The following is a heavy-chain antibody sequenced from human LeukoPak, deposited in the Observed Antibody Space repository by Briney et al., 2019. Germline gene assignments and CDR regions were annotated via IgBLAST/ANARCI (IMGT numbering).Heavy chain of an antibody. V-gene: IGHV3-48*03. CDR3: ARGVRRGYSYGSNWFDP. CDR1: GFTFSSYE. J-gene: IGHJ5*02. D-gene: IGHD5-18*01. CDR2: ISSSGSTI. Sequence: GGSLRLSCAASGFTFSSYEMNWVRQAPGKGLEWVSYISSSGSTIYYADSVKGRFTISRDNAKNSLYLQMNSLRAEDTAVYYCARGVRRGYSYGSNWFDPWGQGTLVTVSS.